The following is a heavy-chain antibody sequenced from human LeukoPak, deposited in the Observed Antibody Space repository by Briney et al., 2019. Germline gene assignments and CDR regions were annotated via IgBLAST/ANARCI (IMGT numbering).Heavy chain of an antibody. V-gene: IGHV4-30-2*01. J-gene: IGHJ4*02. D-gene: IGHD2-8*02. CDR2: IYHSGST. CDR1: GGSISSGDSS. Sequence: SETLSLTCAVSGGSISSGDSSWNWIRQPPGKGLEWIGYIYHSGSTYYKPSLKSRVTISVDRSRTQFSLKLSSVTAADTAVYYCAREDTGGLDYWGQGILVTVSP. CDR3: AREDTGGLDY.